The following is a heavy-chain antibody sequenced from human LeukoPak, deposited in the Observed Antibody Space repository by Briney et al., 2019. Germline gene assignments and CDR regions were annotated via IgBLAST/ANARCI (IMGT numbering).Heavy chain of an antibody. Sequence: PGGSLRLSCAASGFTFSDYYMSWLRQAPGKGLEWVSYISSSGSTIYYADSVKGRFTISRDNAKNSLYLQMNSLRAEDTAVYYCARGERWLQIADFDYWGQGTLVTVSS. V-gene: IGHV3-11*04. CDR2: ISSSGSTI. D-gene: IGHD5-24*01. J-gene: IGHJ4*02. CDR3: ARGERWLQIADFDY. CDR1: GFTFSDYY.